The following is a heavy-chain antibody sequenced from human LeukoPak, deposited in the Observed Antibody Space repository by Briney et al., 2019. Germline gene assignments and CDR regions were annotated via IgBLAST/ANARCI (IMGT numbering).Heavy chain of an antibody. Sequence: PGGSLRLSRAASGFTFSSYAMSWVRQAPGKGLEWVSAISGSDGSTYYADSVKGRFTISRDNSKNTLYLQMNSLRAEDTAVYYCARHRSRSAELLGDLWGQGTLVTVSS. J-gene: IGHJ4*02. V-gene: IGHV3-23*01. CDR3: ARHRSRSAELLGDL. CDR2: ISGSDGST. D-gene: IGHD1-26*01. CDR1: GFTFSSYA.